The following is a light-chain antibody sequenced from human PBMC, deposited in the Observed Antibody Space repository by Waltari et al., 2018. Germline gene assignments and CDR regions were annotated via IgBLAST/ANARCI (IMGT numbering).Light chain of an antibody. CDR2: RNN. V-gene: IGLV10-54*04. CDR3: SGGIIRIRAHV. J-gene: IGLJ3*02. Sequence: QAGLTQPPSVSKGLRQTATLTCTGNTNNVGNQGAAWLQQHKGHPPKLLSHRNNNRASVIAERFSASRSGNTPSLTVVGLQPEDVVDYYGSGGIIRIRAHVFGGGTKLTVL. CDR1: TNNVGNQG.